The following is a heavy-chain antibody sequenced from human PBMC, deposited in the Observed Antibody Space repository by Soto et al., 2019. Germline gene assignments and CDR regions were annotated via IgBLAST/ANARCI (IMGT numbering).Heavy chain of an antibody. D-gene: IGHD5-18*01. CDR3: ARSLMNPAMVTFYYFDY. V-gene: IGHV1-3*01. CDR1: GYTFTTYA. Sequence: QVQLVQSGAEVKKPGASVKVSCKASGYTFTTYAMHWVRQAPGQRIEWMGWINAANGNTKYSQKFQGRVTITRDTSASTAYMELSSLRSEDTAVYTCARSLMNPAMVTFYYFDYWGQGTLVTVSS. J-gene: IGHJ4*02. CDR2: INAANGNT.